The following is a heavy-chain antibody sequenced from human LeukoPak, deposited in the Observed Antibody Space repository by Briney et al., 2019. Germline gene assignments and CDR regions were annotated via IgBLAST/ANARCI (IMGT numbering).Heavy chain of an antibody. CDR3: ARGRYYDSSGYPNPPLGAFDI. V-gene: IGHV3-21*01. CDR1: GFTFSSYS. Sequence: GGSLRLSCAASGFTFSSYSMNWVRQAPGKGLEWVSSISSSSSYIYYADSEKGRFTISRDNAKNSLYLQMNSLRAEDTAVYYCARGRYYDSSGYPNPPLGAFDIWGQGTMVTVSS. J-gene: IGHJ3*02. D-gene: IGHD3-22*01. CDR2: ISSSSSYI.